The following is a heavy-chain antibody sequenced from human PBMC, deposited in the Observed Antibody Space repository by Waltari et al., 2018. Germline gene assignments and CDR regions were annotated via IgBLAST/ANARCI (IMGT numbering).Heavy chain of an antibody. CDR2: IKQDGSEK. CDR1: GFTFSSYW. J-gene: IGHJ4*02. V-gene: IGHV3-7*01. D-gene: IGHD3-10*01. Sequence: EVQLVESGGGLVQPGGSLRLSCAASGFTFSSYWMSWVRQAPGKGLEWVANIKQDGSEKYDVDSVKGRCTIARDNAKNSLYLQMNSLRAEDTAVYYCARVRVLLWFGELLNYFDYWGQGTLVTVSS. CDR3: ARVRVLLWFGELLNYFDY.